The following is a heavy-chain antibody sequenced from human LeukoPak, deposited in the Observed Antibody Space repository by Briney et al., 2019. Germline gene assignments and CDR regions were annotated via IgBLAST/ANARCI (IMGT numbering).Heavy chain of an antibody. CDR3: ARRWNYGRNYYIDV. V-gene: IGHV4-34*01. CDR2: MNDGGTI. D-gene: IGHD1-7*01. J-gene: IGHJ6*03. Sequence: SETLSLTCGVYGGSFNIYYWSWIRQSPEKGLEWIGEMNDGGTINYNPSLLSRVTVSLDRSKNQFSLRLTSVTSADTAVYYCARRWNYGRNYYIDVWGNGATVTVSS. CDR1: GGSFNIYY.